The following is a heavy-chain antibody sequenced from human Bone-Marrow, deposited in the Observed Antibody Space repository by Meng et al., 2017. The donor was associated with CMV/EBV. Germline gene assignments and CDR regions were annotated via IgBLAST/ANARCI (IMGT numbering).Heavy chain of an antibody. CDR3: ARGLYDFWSGQYGMDV. CDR1: GGSISSSNW. J-gene: IGHJ6*02. CDR2: IYHSGST. Sequence: SETLSLTCAVSGGSISSSNWWSWVRQPPGKGLEWIGEIYHSGSTNYNPSLKSRVTISVDTSKNQFSLKLSSVTAADTAVYYCARGLYDFWSGQYGMDVWGQGTTVTVSS. V-gene: IGHV4-4*02. D-gene: IGHD3-3*01.